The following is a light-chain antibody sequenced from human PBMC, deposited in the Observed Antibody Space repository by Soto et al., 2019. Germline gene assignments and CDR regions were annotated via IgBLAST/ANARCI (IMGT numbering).Light chain of an antibody. V-gene: IGKV1-9*01. CDR3: QHYNSYSEA. J-gene: IGKJ1*01. Sequence: DIQLTHSPSFLSASVGDRVTITCRDSHAISSYLSLYQQKPGKAPKLLIYDASTLQSGVPLRFSGSGSGTEFTLTISSLQPDDFATYYCQHYNSYSEAFGQGTKVDIK. CDR1: HAISSY. CDR2: DAS.